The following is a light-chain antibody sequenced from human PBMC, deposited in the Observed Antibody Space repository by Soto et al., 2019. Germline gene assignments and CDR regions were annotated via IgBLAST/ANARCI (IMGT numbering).Light chain of an antibody. CDR3: CSYGGNRRYV. CDR2: EGS. Sequence: QSVLTQPASVSGNPGQSITISCAGTSSDVGSYHLVCWYQQHSGKARMRMIYEGSKRSSWVSNRFSGFKSHNTASLTISRLEAEDEADYYCCSYGGNRRYVFGTRTKFTVL. V-gene: IGLV2-23*01. J-gene: IGLJ1*01. CDR1: SSDVGSYHL.